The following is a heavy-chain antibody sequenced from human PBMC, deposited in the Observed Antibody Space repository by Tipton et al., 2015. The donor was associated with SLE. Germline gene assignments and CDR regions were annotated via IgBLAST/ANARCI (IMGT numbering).Heavy chain of an antibody. D-gene: IGHD1-26*01. Sequence: GSLRLSCAASGFTFSSYSMNWVRQAPGKGLEYVSAISSNGGSTYYANSVKGRFTISRDNSKNTLYLQMNSLRAEDTAVYYCARVGGSYSFYYYYYMDVWGKGTTVTVSS. J-gene: IGHJ6*03. CDR1: GFTFSSYS. CDR3: ARVGGSYSFYYYYYMDV. CDR2: ISSNGGST. V-gene: IGHV3-64*01.